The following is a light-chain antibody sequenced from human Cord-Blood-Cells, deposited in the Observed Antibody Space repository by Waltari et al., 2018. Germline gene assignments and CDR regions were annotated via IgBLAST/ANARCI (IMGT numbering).Light chain of an antibody. Sequence: DIQMTQSPSSLPPSVGDRVTITCRASQGISNYLAGYQQKPGKVPKLLIYAASTLQSGVPSRFSGSGSGTDVTLTISSLQPEDVATYYCQKYNSAPPSTFGGGTKVEIK. V-gene: IGKV1-27*01. CDR1: QGISNY. J-gene: IGKJ4*01. CDR2: AAS. CDR3: QKYNSAPPST.